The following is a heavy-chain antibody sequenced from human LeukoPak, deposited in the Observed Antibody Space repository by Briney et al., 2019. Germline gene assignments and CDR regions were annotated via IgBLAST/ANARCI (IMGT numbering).Heavy chain of an antibody. CDR2: IYYSGST. V-gene: IGHV4-59*01. CDR1: GGSISSYY. J-gene: IGHJ5*02. CDR3: ARDPRPHYYDSSGYYYPGWFDP. Sequence: SETLSLTCTVSGGSISSYYWSWIRQPPRKGREWIGYIYYSGSTHYNPSLKSRVTISVDTSKNQFSLKLSSVTAADTAVYYCARDPRPHYYDSSGYYYPGWFDPWGQGTLVTVSS. D-gene: IGHD3-22*01.